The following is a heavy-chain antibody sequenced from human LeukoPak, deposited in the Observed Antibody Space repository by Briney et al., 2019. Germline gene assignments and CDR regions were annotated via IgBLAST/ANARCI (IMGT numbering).Heavy chain of an antibody. V-gene: IGHV3-23*01. Sequence: GGSLRLSCAASGFAFSSYAMSWVRQAPGKGLEWVSAISGSGGSTYYADSVKGRFTISRDNSKNTLYLQMNSLRAEDTAVYYCAKVEGDGYNFLYPEGVFDYWGQGTLVTVSS. CDR3: AKVEGDGYNFLYPEGVFDY. CDR2: ISGSGGST. J-gene: IGHJ4*02. CDR1: GFAFSSYA. D-gene: IGHD5-24*01.